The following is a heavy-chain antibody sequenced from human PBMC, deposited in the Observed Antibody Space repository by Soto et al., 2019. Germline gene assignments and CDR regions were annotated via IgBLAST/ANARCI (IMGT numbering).Heavy chain of an antibody. V-gene: IGHV3-23*01. CDR1: GFTFSTYA. CDR3: ARTNSGYDFFDY. CDR2: ISGSGGST. Sequence: EVQLLESGGGLVQPGGSLRLSCAASGFTFSTYAMTWVRQAPGKGLEWVSSISGSGGSTYYTDSVKGRFTISRDNSTNTLYVQMNSLRAEDTAIYYCARTNSGYDFFDYWGQGTLVTVSS. J-gene: IGHJ4*02. D-gene: IGHD5-12*01.